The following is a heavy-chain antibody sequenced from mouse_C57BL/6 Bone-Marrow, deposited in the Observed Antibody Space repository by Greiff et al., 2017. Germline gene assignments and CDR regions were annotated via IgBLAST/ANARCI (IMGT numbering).Heavy chain of an antibody. Sequence: EVQLVESGGGLVQPGGSMKLSCAASGFTFSDAWMDWVRQSPEKGLEWVAEIRNKANNHATYYAESVKGRFTISRDDSKCSVYLQMNSLRAEDTGIYYCTRPSYGNYWYFDVWGTGTTVTVSS. CDR3: TRPSYGNYWYFDV. CDR1: GFTFSDAW. J-gene: IGHJ1*03. D-gene: IGHD2-10*01. V-gene: IGHV6-6*01. CDR2: IRNKANNHAT.